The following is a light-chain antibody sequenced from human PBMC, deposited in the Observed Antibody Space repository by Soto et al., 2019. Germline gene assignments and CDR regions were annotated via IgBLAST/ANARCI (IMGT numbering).Light chain of an antibody. CDR3: QTWAIGIDVV. J-gene: IGLJ2*01. V-gene: IGLV4-69*01. Sequence: QLVLTQSPSASASLGASVTLTCTLASGHKTYAIAWHQQQPEKGPRYLMKVNGDGSHIKGDGIPDRFSGSSSGTERYLTISSLQSEDEADYYCQTWAIGIDVVFGGGTKLTVL. CDR1: SGHKTYA. CDR2: VNGDGSH.